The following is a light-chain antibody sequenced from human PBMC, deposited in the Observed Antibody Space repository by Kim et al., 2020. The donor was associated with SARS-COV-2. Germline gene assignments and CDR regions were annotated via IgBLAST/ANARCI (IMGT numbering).Light chain of an antibody. CDR2: EVT. J-gene: IGLJ3*02. Sequence: GQSVTISCTGTSSDVGGYNYVSWYQQHPGKAPKLVIYEVTKRPSGVPDRFSASKSGDTASLTVSGLQAEDEGDYFCSSYAGGNIVLFGGGTQLTVL. CDR3: SSYAGGNIVL. CDR1: SSDVGGYNY. V-gene: IGLV2-8*01.